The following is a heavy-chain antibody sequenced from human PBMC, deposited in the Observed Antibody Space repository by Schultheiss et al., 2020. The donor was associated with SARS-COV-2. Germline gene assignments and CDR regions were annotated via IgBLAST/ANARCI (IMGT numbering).Heavy chain of an antibody. CDR1: GGSISSSSYY. D-gene: IGHD2-2*01. CDR2: IYHSGST. J-gene: IGHJ5*02. V-gene: IGHV4-39*07. CDR3: ARLYQLISVWFDP. Sequence: SQTLSLTCTVSGGSISSSSYYWGWIRQPPGKGLEWIGEIYHSGSTNYNPSLKSRVTISVDKSKNQFSLKLSSVTAADTAVYYCARLYQLISVWFDPWGQGTLVTVSS.